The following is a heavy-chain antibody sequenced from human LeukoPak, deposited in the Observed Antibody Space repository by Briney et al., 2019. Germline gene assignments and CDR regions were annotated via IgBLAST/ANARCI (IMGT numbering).Heavy chain of an antibody. CDR3: AKDRGSYPTTADS. J-gene: IGHJ5*01. Sequence: GRPLRLSCAASGFTFSDYGIHWVRQAPGKGLEWVAVIWYDGTNKYYGDSVKGRFTISRDNSKNTLYLQMNSLRAEDTAVYYCAKDRGSYPTTADSWGQGTLVTVSS. CDR1: GFTFSDYG. V-gene: IGHV3-33*06. D-gene: IGHD1-26*01. CDR2: IWYDGTNK.